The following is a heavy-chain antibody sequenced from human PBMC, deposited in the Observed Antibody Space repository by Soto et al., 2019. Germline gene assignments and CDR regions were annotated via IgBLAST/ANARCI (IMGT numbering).Heavy chain of an antibody. CDR1: GGYFSGYY. CDR3: ASISNYYGSGSPRYFFDY. CDR2: INHSGST. Sequence: SETLSLTCAVYGGYFSGYYCSWIRQPPGKGLEWIGEINHSGSTNYNPSLKSRVTISVDTSKNQFSLKLSSVTAADTAVYYCASISNYYGSGSPRYFFDYWGQGTLVTVSS. V-gene: IGHV4-34*01. J-gene: IGHJ4*02. D-gene: IGHD3-10*01.